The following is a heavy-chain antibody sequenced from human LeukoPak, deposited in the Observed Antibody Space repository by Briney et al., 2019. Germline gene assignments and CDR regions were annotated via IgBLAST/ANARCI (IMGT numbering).Heavy chain of an antibody. CDR2: ISNNGRST. CDR3: AVRYSGYDYAFDI. J-gene: IGHJ3*02. Sequence: GGSLRLSCAASGFTFSSFAIHWVRQAPGKGLEYVSAISNNGRSTYYADSVKGRFTISRDNSNNTVHLQMGSLRAEDTAVYYCAVRYSGYDYAFDIWGQGTMVTVSS. V-gene: IGHV3-64*02. D-gene: IGHD5-12*01. CDR1: GFTFSSFA.